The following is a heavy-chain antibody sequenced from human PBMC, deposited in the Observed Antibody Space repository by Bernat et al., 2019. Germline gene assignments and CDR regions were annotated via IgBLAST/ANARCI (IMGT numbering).Heavy chain of an antibody. V-gene: IGHV3-33*01. CDR1: GFTFSSYG. Sequence: QVQLVQSGGGVVQPGRSLRLSCAASGFTFSSYGMHWVRQAPGKGLEWVAVIWYDGSTQYYTDSVKGRFTISRDNSRNTLYLEMNSLRAEDTAVYYCARDDMAAADYWGQGTLVTVSS. J-gene: IGHJ4*02. CDR2: IWYDGSTQ. D-gene: IGHD6-25*01. CDR3: ARDDMAAADY.